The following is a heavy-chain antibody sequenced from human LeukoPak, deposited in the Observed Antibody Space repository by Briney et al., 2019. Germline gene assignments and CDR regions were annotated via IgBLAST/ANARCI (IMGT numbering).Heavy chain of an antibody. V-gene: IGHV4-39*01. CDR2: MYYSGNT. J-gene: IGHJ4*02. CDR1: GDSISSSNCY. D-gene: IGHD3-10*01. Sequence: SETLSLTCTVSGDSISSSNCYWGWIRQPPGKGLEWIGSMYYSGNTYYNPSLKSRVTISVDTSKNQFSLKLSSVTAADTAVYYCAGSRRVPGVSIGYFDSWGQGTLVTVSS. CDR3: AGSRRVPGVSIGYFDS.